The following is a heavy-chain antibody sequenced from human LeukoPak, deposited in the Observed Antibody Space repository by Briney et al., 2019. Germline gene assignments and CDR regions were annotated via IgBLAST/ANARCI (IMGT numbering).Heavy chain of an antibody. CDR3: AKALLWFGELSPIDY. J-gene: IGHJ4*02. CDR1: GFTFSTYG. V-gene: IGHV3-30*02. D-gene: IGHD3-10*01. CDR2: IRYDGSNK. Sequence: GGSLRLSCAASGFTFSTYGMHWVRQAPGKGLEWVAFIRYDGSNKSYADSVKGRFTISRDNSKNTLYLQMNSLRAEDTAVYYCAKALLWFGELSPIDYWGQGTLVTVSS.